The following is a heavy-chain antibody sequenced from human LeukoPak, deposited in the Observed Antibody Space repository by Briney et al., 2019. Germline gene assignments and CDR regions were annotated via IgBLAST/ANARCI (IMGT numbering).Heavy chain of an antibody. J-gene: IGHJ4*02. V-gene: IGHV4-39*01. CDR1: GGSISSSSYY. D-gene: IGHD6-19*01. CDR2: IYYSGST. Sequence: SETLSLTCNVSGGSISSSSYYWGWIRQPPGKGLEWIGSIYYSGSTYYNPSLKSRVTISVDTSKNQFSLKLSSVTAADTAVYYCASVGYSSGCLDYWGQGTLVTVSS. CDR3: ASVGYSSGCLDY.